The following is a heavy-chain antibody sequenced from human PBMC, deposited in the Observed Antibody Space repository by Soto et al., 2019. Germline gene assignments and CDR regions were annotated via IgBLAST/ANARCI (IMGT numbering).Heavy chain of an antibody. CDR3: ARVSGYCSGGSCYNYYYYGMDV. CDR1: GGTFSSYA. CDR2: IIPIFGTA. V-gene: IGHV1-69*13. J-gene: IGHJ6*02. D-gene: IGHD2-15*01. Sequence: ASVKVSCKASGGTFSSYAISWVRQAPGQGLEWMGGIIPIFGTANYAQKFQGRVTITADESTSTAYMELSSLRSEDTAVYYCARVSGYCSGGSCYNYYYYGMDVWGQGTTVTVSS.